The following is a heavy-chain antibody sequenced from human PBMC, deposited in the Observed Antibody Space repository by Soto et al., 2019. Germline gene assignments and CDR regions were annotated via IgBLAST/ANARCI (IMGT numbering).Heavy chain of an antibody. V-gene: IGHV3-9*01. Sequence: VQLVESGGGLVQPGRSLRLSCAASGFTFDDYAMHWVRQAPGKGLEWVSGIRWNSGSIGYADSVKGRFNISRDNAKNSLYLQMNSLRAEDTALYYCAKDIAREYSSGWFHWGQGTLVTVSS. D-gene: IGHD6-19*01. J-gene: IGHJ4*02. CDR1: GFTFDDYA. CDR2: IRWNSGSI. CDR3: AKDIAREYSSGWFH.